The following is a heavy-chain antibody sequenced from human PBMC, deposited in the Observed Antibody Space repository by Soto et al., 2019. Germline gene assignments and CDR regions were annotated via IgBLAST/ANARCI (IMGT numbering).Heavy chain of an antibody. CDR1: GYTFTASY. CDR3: VRETGPSFASVRFDA. V-gene: IGHV1-2*02. Sequence: ASVKVSCKASGYTFTASYIHWLRQAPGQGLEWMGWINPDSGITNYARKFQGRVTLTGDKSISTAYMELNTLQADDSALYYCVRETGPSFASVRFDAWGQGTRVT. J-gene: IGHJ4*02. CDR2: INPDSGIT. D-gene: IGHD3-16*01.